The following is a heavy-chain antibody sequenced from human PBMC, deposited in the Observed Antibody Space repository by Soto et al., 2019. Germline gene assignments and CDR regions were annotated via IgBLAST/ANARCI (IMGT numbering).Heavy chain of an antibody. V-gene: IGHV4-59*07. CDR1: GGSISGYY. D-gene: IGHD6-13*01. CDR3: ARQQLLPFYYALDV. CDR2: IYYRGST. Sequence: QVQLQESGPGRVKPSDTLSLTCTVSGGSISGYYWSWIRQPPGKGLEYIGYIYYRGSTNYNPSLTSRVTMSVDTSRNQFSLKVNSVTAAETAVYYCARQQLLPFYYALDVWGQGTTVTVSS. J-gene: IGHJ6*02.